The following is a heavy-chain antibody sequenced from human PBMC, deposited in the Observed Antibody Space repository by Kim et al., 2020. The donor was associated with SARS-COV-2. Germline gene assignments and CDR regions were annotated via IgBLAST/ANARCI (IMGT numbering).Heavy chain of an antibody. CDR3: AKDLTAGYSDWEGFDS. CDR1: GFTFADYA. D-gene: IGHD5-18*01. CDR2: INWNGNKV. J-gene: IGHJ4*02. V-gene: IGHV3-9*01. Sequence: GGSLRLSCVASGFTFADYAMHWVRQVPGKGLEWVSSINWNGNKVAYGDSVKGRFTISRDNARNTLYLQMNSLKVEDTALYFCAKDLTAGYSDWEGFDSWGQGTLVTVSS.